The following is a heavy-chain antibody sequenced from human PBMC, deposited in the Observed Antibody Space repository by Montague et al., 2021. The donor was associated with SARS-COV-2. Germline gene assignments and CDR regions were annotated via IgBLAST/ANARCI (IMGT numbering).Heavy chain of an antibody. V-gene: IGHV4-39*01. CDR1: GGSISSNLCY. CDR3: ARHVDPCGGNCRIWYFDL. J-gene: IGHJ2*01. Sequence: SETLSLTCTVSGGSISSNLCYWGWIRQTPGKALEWIGDISYTGSTYYXPYLKSRVTVAVDTSTNQFSLRLSSLTAADTAMYYCARHVDPCGGNCRIWYFDLWGRGSLVTVSS. D-gene: IGHD4-23*01. CDR2: ISYTGST.